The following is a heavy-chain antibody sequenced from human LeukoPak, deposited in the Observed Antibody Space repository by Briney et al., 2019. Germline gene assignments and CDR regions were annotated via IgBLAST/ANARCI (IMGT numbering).Heavy chain of an antibody. CDR3: AILHSGYYCGY. D-gene: IGHD3-22*01. Sequence: EPGGSLRLSCAASGFTFSSYGMHWVRQAPGKGLEWVSYISSSGSTIYYADSVKGRFTISRDNAKNSLYLQMNSLRAEDTAVYYCAILHSGYYCGYWGQGTLVTVSS. CDR2: ISSSGSTI. J-gene: IGHJ4*02. CDR1: GFTFSSYG. V-gene: IGHV3-48*04.